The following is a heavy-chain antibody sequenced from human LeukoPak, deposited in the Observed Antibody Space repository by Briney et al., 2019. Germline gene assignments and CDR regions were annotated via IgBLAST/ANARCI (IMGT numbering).Heavy chain of an antibody. Sequence: SETLSLTCAVYGGSFSGYYWSWIRQPPGKGLEWIGYIYYTGTTNYSPSLKNRVTISVDTSKNQFSLKLSSVTAADTAVYYCARGGASSRYFALWGRGTLVTVSS. CDR1: GGSFSGYY. CDR3: ARGGASSRYFAL. CDR2: IYYTGTT. V-gene: IGHV4-59*01. J-gene: IGHJ2*01. D-gene: IGHD1-26*01.